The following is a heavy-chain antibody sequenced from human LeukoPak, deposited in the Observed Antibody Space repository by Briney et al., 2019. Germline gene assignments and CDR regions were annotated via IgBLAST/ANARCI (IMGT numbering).Heavy chain of an antibody. CDR3: ARVESDYYDSSGYYRPLGAFDI. D-gene: IGHD3-22*01. J-gene: IGHJ3*02. CDR1: GYTFTSYG. CDR2: ISAYNGNT. Sequence: ASVKVSCKASGYTFTSYGISWVRQAPGQGLEWMEWISAYNGNTNYAQKLQGRVTMTTDTSTSIAYMELRSLRSDDTAVYYCARVESDYYDSSGYYRPLGAFDIWGQGTMVTVSS. V-gene: IGHV1-18*01.